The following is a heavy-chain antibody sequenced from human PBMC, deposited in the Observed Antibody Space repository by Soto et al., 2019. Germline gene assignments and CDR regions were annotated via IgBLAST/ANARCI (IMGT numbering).Heavy chain of an antibody. J-gene: IGHJ4*02. CDR2: ISYDGSNK. D-gene: IGHD5-12*01. CDR3: ANVYSDHHGPSLIDY. V-gene: IGHV3-30*18. Sequence: QVHLVESGGGVVQPGRSLRLSCAASGFTFSNYGMHWVRQAPGKGLEWVAVISYDGSNKYCADSVKGRFTISRDYSKNTLYMQMNSLRAEDTAVYYCANVYSDHHGPSLIDYWGQGTLGTVSS. CDR1: GFTFSNYG.